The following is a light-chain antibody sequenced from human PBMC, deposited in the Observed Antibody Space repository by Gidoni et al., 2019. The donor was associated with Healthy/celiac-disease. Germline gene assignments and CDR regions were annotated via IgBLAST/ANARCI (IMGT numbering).Light chain of an antibody. Sequence: EIVLTQSPATLSLSPGERATLSCRDSQSVSSYLAWYQQKPGQAPRLLIYDASNRATGIPARFSGSGSWTDFTLTISSLEPEDFAVYYCQQRSNWPPMYTFGQGTKLEIK. CDR1: QSVSSY. V-gene: IGKV3-11*01. CDR2: DAS. J-gene: IGKJ2*01. CDR3: QQRSNWPPMYT.